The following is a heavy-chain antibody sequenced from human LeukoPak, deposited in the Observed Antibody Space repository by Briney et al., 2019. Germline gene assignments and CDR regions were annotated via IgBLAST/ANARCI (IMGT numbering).Heavy chain of an antibody. CDR3: ARGRAYYYDSSGYFFDY. Sequence: SETLSLTCAVYGGSFSGYYWSWIRQPPGKGLEWIGEINHSGSTNYNPSLKSRVTISVGTSKNQFSLKLSSVTAADTAVYYCARGRAYYYDSSGYFFDYWGQGTLVTVSS. V-gene: IGHV4-34*01. J-gene: IGHJ4*02. D-gene: IGHD3-22*01. CDR1: GGSFSGYY. CDR2: INHSGST.